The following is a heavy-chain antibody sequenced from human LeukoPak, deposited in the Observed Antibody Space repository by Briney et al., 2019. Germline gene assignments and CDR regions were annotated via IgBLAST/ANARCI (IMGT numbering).Heavy chain of an antibody. CDR2: ISGDGGST. CDR1: GFTFDDYA. V-gene: IGHV3-43*02. J-gene: IGHJ5*02. Sequence: PGGSLRLSCAASGFTFDDYAMHWVRQAPGKGLEWVSLISGDGGSTYYADSVKGRFTISRDNSKNSLYLQLNSLRTEDTALYYYAKSGKVVAPYSWGQGTLVTVSS. D-gene: IGHD2-15*01. CDR3: AKSGKVVAPYS.